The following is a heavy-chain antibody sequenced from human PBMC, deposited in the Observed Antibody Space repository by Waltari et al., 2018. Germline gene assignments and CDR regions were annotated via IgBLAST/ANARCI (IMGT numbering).Heavy chain of an antibody. V-gene: IGHV4-38-2*02. J-gene: IGHJ4*02. CDR1: GYSSSSGYY. D-gene: IGHD3-22*01. Sequence: QVQLQESGPGLVKPSETLSLTCTVHGYSSSSGYYWGWTRQPPGKGLEWIGSIYHSGSTYYNPSLKSRVTISVDTSKNQFSLKLSSVTAADTAVYYCARERDYDSSGYRGWGQGTLVTVSS. CDR3: ARERDYDSSGYRG. CDR2: IYHSGST.